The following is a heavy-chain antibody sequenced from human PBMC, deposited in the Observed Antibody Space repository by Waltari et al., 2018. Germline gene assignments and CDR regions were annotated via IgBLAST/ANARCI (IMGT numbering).Heavy chain of an antibody. Sequence: QVQLVQSGAEVKKPGSSVKVSCKASGGTFSSYAISWVRQAAGQGLEWMGGIIPIFGTANYAQKFQGRVTITADKSTSTAYMELSSLRSEDTAVYYCARGSLSYDSSGYPIRYWGQGTLVTVSS. CDR1: GGTFSSYA. CDR2: IIPIFGTA. V-gene: IGHV1-69*14. CDR3: ARGSLSYDSSGYPIRY. J-gene: IGHJ4*02. D-gene: IGHD3-22*01.